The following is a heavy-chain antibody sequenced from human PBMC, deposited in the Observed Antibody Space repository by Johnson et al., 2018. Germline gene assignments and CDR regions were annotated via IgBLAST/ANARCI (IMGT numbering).Heavy chain of an antibody. J-gene: IGHJ6*01. CDR2: ISYDGSNK. CDR1: GFTFSSYA. CDR3: ARAISHLGIYYYFHIGR. D-gene: IGHD7-27*01. V-gene: IGHV3-30-3*01. Sequence: QVQLVQSGGGVVQPGRSLRLSCAASGFTFSSYAMHWVRQAPGKGLEWVALISYDGSNKYYADSVQGRFTISRDNSKGTLYLQMNRLRAEDTAVYYCARAISHLGIYYYFHIGRWGQGTTVTRSP.